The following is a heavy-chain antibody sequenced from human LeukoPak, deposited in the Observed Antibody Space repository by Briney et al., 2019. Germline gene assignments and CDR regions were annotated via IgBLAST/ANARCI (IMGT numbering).Heavy chain of an antibody. CDR1: GYMFANYG. J-gene: IGHJ4*02. Sequence: ASMKVSCKASGYMFANYGISWVRQAPGQGLEWMGRTIPILGIANYAQKFQGRVTITADKSTSTAYMELSSLRSEDTAVYYCARDRRYGSGVPYYFDYWGQGTLVTVSS. CDR3: ARDRRYGSGVPYYFDY. D-gene: IGHD3-10*01. CDR2: TIPILGIA. V-gene: IGHV1-69*04.